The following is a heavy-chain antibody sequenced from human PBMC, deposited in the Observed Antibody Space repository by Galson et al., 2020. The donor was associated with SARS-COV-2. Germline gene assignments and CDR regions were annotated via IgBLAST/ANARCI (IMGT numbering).Heavy chain of an antibody. D-gene: IGHD4-17*01. CDR3: ARGSTYMTTLTTPYFDH. V-gene: IGHV4-34*01. CDR2: INHSGST. J-gene: IGHJ4*02. CDR1: GGSFGGYY. Sequence: ETSETLSLTCAVYGGSFGGYYWSWIRQPPGKGLEWIGDINHSGSTNYNPSLKSRVTISVDTSKNQFSLKLTSVTAADTAMYYCARGSTYMTTLTTPYFDHWDQGTLVTGSS.